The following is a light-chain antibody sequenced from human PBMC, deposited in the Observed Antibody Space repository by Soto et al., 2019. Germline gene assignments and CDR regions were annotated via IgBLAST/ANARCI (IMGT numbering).Light chain of an antibody. CDR1: QSVSSY. CDR3: QQYHSTLSIT. Sequence: EIVLTQSPATLSLSPGERASLSCRASQSVSSYLSWYQQKPGQAPRLLIYDASNRATGIPARFSGSGSGTDFSLTISSLQAEDVAVYYCQQYHSTLSITFGQGTRLEI. CDR2: DAS. V-gene: IGKV3-11*01. J-gene: IGKJ5*01.